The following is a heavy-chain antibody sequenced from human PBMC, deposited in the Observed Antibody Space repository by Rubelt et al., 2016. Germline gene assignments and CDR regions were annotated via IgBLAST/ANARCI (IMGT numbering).Heavy chain of an antibody. V-gene: IGHV4-39*01. Sequence: QLQLQESGPGLVKPSETLSLTCTVSGGSISSSSYYWGWIRQPPGKGLEWIGSIYYSGRTYYNPSLKIRVTISVDTSKNQFSLKLSSVTAADTAVYYCARHGALFSWFDPWGQGTLVTVSS. J-gene: IGHJ5*02. D-gene: IGHD3-16*01. CDR2: IYYSGRT. CDR1: GGSISSSSYY. CDR3: ARHGALFSWFDP.